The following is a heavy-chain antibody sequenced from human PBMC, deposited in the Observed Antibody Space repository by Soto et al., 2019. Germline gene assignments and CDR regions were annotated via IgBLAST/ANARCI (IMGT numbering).Heavy chain of an antibody. J-gene: IGHJ4*02. CDR3: WTSPGGGGY. CDR2: IYSGGYT. Sequence: EVQLVESGGGLIQPGGSLRLSCAVSGFTVSNNYMSWVRQAPGKGLEGVSVIYSGGYTAYGDSVKGRFTISRDNSKNTISLPMNRRGAEDAGVFSCWTSPGGGGYWGQGTLVTVSS. D-gene: IGHD3-10*01. V-gene: IGHV3-53*01. CDR1: GFTVSNNY.